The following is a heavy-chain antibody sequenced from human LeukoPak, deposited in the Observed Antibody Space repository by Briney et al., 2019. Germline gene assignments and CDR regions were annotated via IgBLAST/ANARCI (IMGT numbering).Heavy chain of an antibody. J-gene: IGHJ3*02. D-gene: IGHD6-19*01. V-gene: IGHV1-18*04. CDR2: ISGSSSNT. Sequence: ASVKVSFKASGYTFTGYYMHWVRQAPGQGLEWMGWISGSSSNTNYAQRLQGRVTMTTDTSTTTAYMELRSLRSDDTAVYYCARAAGTWGHDGFDIWGQGTMVTVSS. CDR3: ARAAGTWGHDGFDI. CDR1: GYTFTGYY.